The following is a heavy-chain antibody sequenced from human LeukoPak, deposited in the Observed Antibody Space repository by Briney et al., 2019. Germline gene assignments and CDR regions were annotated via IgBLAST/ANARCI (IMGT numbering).Heavy chain of an antibody. V-gene: IGHV3-30*09. CDR2: ISYDGSAT. Sequence: GGSLRLSCIASGFTFSTYPMHWVRQAPGKGMEWVAVISYDGSATSYAESVKGRFAFSRDNSKNTLYLQMNSLRAEDTAVYYCAKKVLTVTTWYFDYWGQGTLVTVSS. CDR3: AKKVLTVTTWYFDY. J-gene: IGHJ4*02. CDR1: GFTFSTYP. D-gene: IGHD4-17*01.